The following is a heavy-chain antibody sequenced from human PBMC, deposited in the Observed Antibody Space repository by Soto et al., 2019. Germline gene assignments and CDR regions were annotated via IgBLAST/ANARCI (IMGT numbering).Heavy chain of an antibody. CDR3: ASPWVVVAVNDAFDI. V-gene: IGHV3-48*01. D-gene: IGHD2-15*01. CDR1: GFTFSSYS. Sequence: EVQLVESGGGLVQPGGSLRLSCAASGFTFSSYSMNWVRQAPGNGLEWVSYISSSSSTIYYADSVKGRFTISRDNAKNSLYLQMNSLRAEDTAVYYCASPWVVVAVNDAFDIWGQGTMVTVSS. J-gene: IGHJ3*02. CDR2: ISSSSSTI.